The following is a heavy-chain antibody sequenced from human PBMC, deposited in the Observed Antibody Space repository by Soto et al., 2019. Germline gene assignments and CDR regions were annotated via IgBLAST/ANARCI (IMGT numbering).Heavy chain of an antibody. J-gene: IGHJ6*02. CDR2: IIHSGST. Sequence: QVQLQQWGAGLLKPSETLSLTCAVYGGSFSGYYWSWIRQPPGKGLEWIGEIIHSGSTKYNPSLRSRVTISVDTSKNQFSLRLSSVTAAGTAVFYCARGFGTLVRGIIREYSGMDVWGQGTTVTVSS. V-gene: IGHV4-34*01. D-gene: IGHD3-10*01. CDR3: ARGFGTLVRGIIREYSGMDV. CDR1: GGSFSGYY.